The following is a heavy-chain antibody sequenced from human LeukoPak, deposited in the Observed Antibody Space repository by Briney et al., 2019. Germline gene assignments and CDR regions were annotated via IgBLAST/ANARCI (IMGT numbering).Heavy chain of an antibody. J-gene: IGHJ4*02. V-gene: IGHV3-30*03. CDR2: ISYDGTEK. CDR1: GFTVNSNY. Sequence: GGSLRLSCAASGFTVNSNYMNWVRQAPGKGLEWVAVISYDGTEKYYGDSVKGRFTISRDNSKNTLYLQMNSLRAEDTALYYCARDGHGVPLDYWGQGTLVTVSP. CDR3: ARDGHGVPLDY. D-gene: IGHD4-17*01.